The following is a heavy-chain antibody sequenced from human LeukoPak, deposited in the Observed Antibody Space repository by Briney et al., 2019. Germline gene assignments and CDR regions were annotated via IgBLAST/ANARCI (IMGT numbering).Heavy chain of an antibody. CDR3: ARLRPLGIDSGDAFDI. CDR1: GYTFTSYG. J-gene: IGHJ3*02. D-gene: IGHD7-27*01. CDR2: ISAYNGNT. V-gene: IGHV1-18*01. Sequence: ASVKVSCKASGYTFTSYGISWVRQAPGQGPEWMGWISAYNGNTNYAQKLQGRVTMTTDTSTSTAYMELRSLRSDDTAVYYCARLRPLGIDSGDAFDIWGQGTMVTVSS.